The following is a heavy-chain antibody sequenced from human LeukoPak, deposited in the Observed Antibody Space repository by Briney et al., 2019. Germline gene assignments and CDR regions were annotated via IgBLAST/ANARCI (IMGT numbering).Heavy chain of an antibody. J-gene: IGHJ3*02. CDR3: ARLAVVIGAFDI. CDR2: IYYSGST. V-gene: IGHV4-59*01. CDR1: GGSISSYY. Sequence: PSETLSLTCTVSGGSISSYYWSWIRQPPGKGLEWIGYIYYSGSTNYNPSLKSRVTISVDTSKNQFSLKLSSVTAAVTAVYYCARLAVVIGAFDIWGQGTMVTVSS. D-gene: IGHD3-22*01.